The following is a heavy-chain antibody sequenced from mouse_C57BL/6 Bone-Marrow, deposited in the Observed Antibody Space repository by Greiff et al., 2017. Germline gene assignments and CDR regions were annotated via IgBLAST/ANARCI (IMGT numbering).Heavy chain of an antibody. CDR2: IYPRSGNT. CDR1: GYTFTSYG. Sequence: QVQLQQSGAELARPGASVKLSCKASGYTFTSYGISWVKQRTGQGLEWIGEIYPRSGNTYYNEKFKGKDTLTADKSSSTAYMELRSLTSEDSAVYFCARFFDYDWFAYWGQGTLVTVSA. D-gene: IGHD2-4*01. V-gene: IGHV1-81*01. CDR3: ARFFDYDWFAY. J-gene: IGHJ3*01.